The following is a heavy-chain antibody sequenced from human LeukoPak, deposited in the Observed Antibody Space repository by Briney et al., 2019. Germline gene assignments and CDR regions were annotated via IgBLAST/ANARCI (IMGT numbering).Heavy chain of an antibody. Sequence: ASVKVSCKASGYTFTSYGISWVRQAPGQGLEWMGWISAYNGNTNYAQKLQGRVTMTTDTSTSTAYMELRSLRSDDTAVYYCGRETMAPPYSSGWYAWGYWGQGTLVTVSS. CDR3: GRETMAPPYSSGWYAWGY. D-gene: IGHD6-19*01. CDR2: ISAYNGNT. J-gene: IGHJ4*02. V-gene: IGHV1-18*04. CDR1: GYTFTSYG.